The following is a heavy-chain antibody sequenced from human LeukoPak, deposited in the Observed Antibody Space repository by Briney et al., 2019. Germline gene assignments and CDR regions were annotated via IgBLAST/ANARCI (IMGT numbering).Heavy chain of an antibody. CDR1: GYTLTELS. J-gene: IGHJ4*02. V-gene: IGHV1-24*01. Sequence: GASVKVSCKVSGYTLTELSMHWVRQAPGKGLEWMGGFDPEDGETIYAQKFQGRVTMTEDTSTDTAYMELSSLRSEDTAVYYCATGVYSGHYYSFDYWGQGTLVTVSS. D-gene: IGHD3-22*01. CDR3: ATGVYSGHYYSFDY. CDR2: FDPEDGET.